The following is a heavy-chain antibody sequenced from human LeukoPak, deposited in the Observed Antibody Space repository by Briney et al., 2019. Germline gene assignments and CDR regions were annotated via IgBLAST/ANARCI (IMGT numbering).Heavy chain of an antibody. CDR1: GFTFTSYW. J-gene: IGHJ4*02. V-gene: IGHV3-74*01. CDR3: SRSLDY. CDR2: INPDGSGP. Sequence: GGSLRLSCATSGFTFTSYWMHWVRQAPGKGLVWVSRINPDGSGPIYADSVKGRFTISRDNAKNTLYLQMNSLRDEDTAVYFCSRSLDYWGQGALVIVSS.